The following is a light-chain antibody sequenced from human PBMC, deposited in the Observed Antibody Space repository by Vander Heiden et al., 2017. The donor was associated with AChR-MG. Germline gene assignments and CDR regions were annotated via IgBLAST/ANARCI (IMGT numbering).Light chain of an antibody. V-gene: IGLV1-40*01. CDR3: QYYDRSLSGGV. J-gene: IGLJ3*02. CDR1: SSNIGAGYD. Sequence: QSVLTQPPSVSWAPGQRVTITCTGSSSNIGAGYDVHWYQQLPGTAPKLLIYANSNRPSGVPDRFFGSKSGTSASLAITGLQAEDEAEYYCQYYDRSLSGGVFGGGTKLTVL. CDR2: ANS.